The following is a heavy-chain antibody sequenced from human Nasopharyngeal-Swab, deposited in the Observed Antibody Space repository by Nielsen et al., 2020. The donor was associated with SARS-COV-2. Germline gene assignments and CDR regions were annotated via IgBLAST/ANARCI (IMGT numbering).Heavy chain of an antibody. D-gene: IGHD6-13*01. J-gene: IGHJ6*03. Sequence: SETLSLTCAVYGGSFSSSYWTWIRQPPGKGLEWIGDINQSGGTNYNPSLKSRVTISTDTSKNQFSLNLDSLSAADTATYYCATYSSTRKYYMEVWGTGTTVTVS. CDR2: INQSGGT. CDR1: GGSFSSSY. CDR3: ATYSSTRKYYMEV. V-gene: IGHV4-34*01.